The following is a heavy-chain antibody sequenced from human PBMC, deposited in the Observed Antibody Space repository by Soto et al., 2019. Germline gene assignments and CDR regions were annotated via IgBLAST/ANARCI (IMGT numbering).Heavy chain of an antibody. V-gene: IGHV1-18*01. Sequence: QVQLVQSGAEVKKPGASVKVSCKASGYTFTSYGIGWVRQAPGQGLEWMGWISAYNGNTNYAQKLLGRVTMTTDTSTSTAYMELRSLRSDDTAVYYCARDKGLHLWELSLYRGDLYYFDYWGQGTLVTVSS. J-gene: IGHJ4*02. D-gene: IGHD3-16*02. CDR1: GYTFTSYG. CDR3: ARDKGLHLWELSLYRGDLYYFDY. CDR2: ISAYNGNT.